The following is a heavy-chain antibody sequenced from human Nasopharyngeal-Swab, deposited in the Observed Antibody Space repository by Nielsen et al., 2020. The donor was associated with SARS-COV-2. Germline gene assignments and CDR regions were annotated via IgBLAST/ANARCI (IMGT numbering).Heavy chain of an antibody. J-gene: IGHJ4*02. D-gene: IGHD3-16*01. CDR1: GFPLKNYN. CDR2: ISVSSLTT. Sequence: GGSLRLSCAVSGFPLKNYNMIWVRQAPGKGLEWLSYISVSSLTTYYADSVKGRFTISRDNAKNTLYLQINSLRVEDTAVYYCARWRGSNTWYFDYWGQGTLVTVSS. CDR3: ARWRGSNTWYFDY. V-gene: IGHV3-48*04.